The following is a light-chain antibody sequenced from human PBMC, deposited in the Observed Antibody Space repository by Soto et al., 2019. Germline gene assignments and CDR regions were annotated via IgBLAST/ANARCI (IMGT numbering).Light chain of an antibody. CDR3: YSYAGGNNV. V-gene: IGLV2-8*01. CDR2: EVS. CDR1: SRDVGGYNY. J-gene: IGLJ1*01. Sequence: QSVLTQPPPASGSLGQSVTISCTGTSRDVGGYNYVSWYQQHPGKAPKLMIYEVSKRPSGVPDRFSGSKSGSTASLTVSGLQAEDEADYYCYSYAGGNNVFGTGTKVTVL.